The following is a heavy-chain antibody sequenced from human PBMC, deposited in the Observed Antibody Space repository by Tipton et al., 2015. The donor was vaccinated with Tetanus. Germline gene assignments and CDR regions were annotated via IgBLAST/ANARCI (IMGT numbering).Heavy chain of an antibody. D-gene: IGHD3-9*01. Sequence: TLSLTCTVSGDSIGRTSPYWGWIRQPPGKDLEWIGSIYRRETTYYNPSLKSRVTVSIDMSKNHFSLKLSSGTAADTAVYYCARRGGDFLTGYYDSWGQGTLVTVSS. CDR2: IYRRETT. J-gene: IGHJ4*02. CDR3: ARRGGDFLTGYYDS. CDR1: GDSIGRTSPY. V-gene: IGHV4-39*01.